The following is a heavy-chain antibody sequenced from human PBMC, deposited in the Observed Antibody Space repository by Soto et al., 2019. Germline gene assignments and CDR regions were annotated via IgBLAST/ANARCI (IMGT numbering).Heavy chain of an antibody. CDR2: ISDSGDIT. Sequence: GGSLRLSCAASEFTLSTYAMTWVRQAPGRGLQWVATISDSGDITYYADSVKGRFTISRDNSKNTLYLQMNSLSAEDTAVYYCANSLADYKVDYYYYSGMDVWGQGTTVTVSS. CDR1: EFTLSTYA. J-gene: IGHJ6*02. V-gene: IGHV3-23*01. CDR3: ANSLADYKVDYYYYSGMDV. D-gene: IGHD4-4*01.